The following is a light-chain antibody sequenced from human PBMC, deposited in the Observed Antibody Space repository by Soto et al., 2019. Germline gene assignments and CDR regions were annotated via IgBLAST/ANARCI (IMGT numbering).Light chain of an antibody. Sequence: DIQLTQTPSTLSASVGDEVTITCRASQTISRWLAWYQQKPGRAPKLLIYDASTLESGVPSRFSGSGSETEFTLTISSLQPDDFATSFCHSRAFGQGTRL. CDR3: HSRA. V-gene: IGKV1-5*01. J-gene: IGKJ5*01. CDR2: DAS. CDR1: QTISRW.